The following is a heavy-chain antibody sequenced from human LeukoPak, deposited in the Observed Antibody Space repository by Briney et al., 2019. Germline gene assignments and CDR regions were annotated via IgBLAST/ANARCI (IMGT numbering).Heavy chain of an antibody. CDR1: GFTVSSNY. J-gene: IGHJ4*02. D-gene: IGHD3-16*02. CDR2: IWYDGSNK. CDR3: ARENYDYVWGSYRYDY. Sequence: GGSLRLSCAASGFTVSSNYMSWVRQAPGKGLEWVAVIWYDGSNKYYADSVKGRFTISRDNSKNTLYLQMNSLRAEDTAVYYCARENYDYVWGSYRYDYWGQGTLVTVSS. V-gene: IGHV3-33*08.